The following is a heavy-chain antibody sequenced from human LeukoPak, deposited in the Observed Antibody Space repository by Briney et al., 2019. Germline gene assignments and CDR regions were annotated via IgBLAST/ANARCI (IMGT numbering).Heavy chain of an antibody. J-gene: IGHJ4*02. Sequence: ADTLSLTCTVSGGSISNSIYYWAWIRQPPGKGLEWIGTISYSGSTYYNPSLKSRVTISVDTSKNQFSLKLNSVTAADTAVYYCATGRAAAGLYYFDYWGQGTLVSVSS. CDR1: GGSISNSIYY. CDR2: ISYSGST. V-gene: IGHV4-39*01. CDR3: ATGRAAAGLYYFDY. D-gene: IGHD6-13*01.